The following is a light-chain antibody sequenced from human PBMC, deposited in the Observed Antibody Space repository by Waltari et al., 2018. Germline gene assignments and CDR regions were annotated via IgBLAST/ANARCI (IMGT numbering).Light chain of an antibody. CDR3: AVWDANLNGPV. V-gene: IGLV1-36*01. Sequence: QSVLTQPPSVSEAPRQRVTISCSGSSSNIGKNAVNWYQHVPGKPPKLLIYYDDMLPSGVSDRFSGSKSGTSASLAISGLQSEDEADYYCAVWDANLNGPVFGGGTKVTVL. J-gene: IGLJ3*02. CDR1: SSNIGKNA. CDR2: YDD.